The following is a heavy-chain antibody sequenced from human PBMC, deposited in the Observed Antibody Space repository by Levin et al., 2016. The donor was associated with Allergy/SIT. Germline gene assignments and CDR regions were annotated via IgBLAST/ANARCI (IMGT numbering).Heavy chain of an antibody. V-gene: IGHV3-13*01. Sequence: SVKGRFTVSRENAKNSLYLQMNSLRDGDTAVYYCARGKWTTTYGAWYFDLWGRGTVVTVSS. CDR3: ARGKWTTTYGAWYFDL. D-gene: IGHD4-11*01. J-gene: IGHJ2*01.